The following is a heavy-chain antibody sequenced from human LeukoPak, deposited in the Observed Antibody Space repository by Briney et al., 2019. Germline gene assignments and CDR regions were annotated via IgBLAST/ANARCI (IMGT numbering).Heavy chain of an antibody. V-gene: IGHV3-74*01. CDR2: INSDGSST. CDR3: AREYFYGTGLIDY. Sequence: GGSLRLSCAASGFTFSSYWMHWVRQAPGKGLVWVSRINSDGSSTSYADSVKGRFTISRDNAKNTVYLQMNSLRAEDTAVYYCAREYFYGTGLIDYWGQGALVTVSS. CDR1: GFTFSSYW. D-gene: IGHD3-10*01. J-gene: IGHJ4*02.